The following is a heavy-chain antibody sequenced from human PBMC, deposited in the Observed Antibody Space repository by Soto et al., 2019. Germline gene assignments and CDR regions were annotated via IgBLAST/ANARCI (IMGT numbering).Heavy chain of an antibody. J-gene: IGHJ3*02. V-gene: IGHV4-30-2*01. D-gene: IGHD3-3*01. CDR2: IYHSGST. CDR3: ARGIWRIFGVNNDAFDI. Sequence: PSETLSLTCAVSGGSISSGGYSWSWIRQPPGKGLEWIGYIYHSGSTYYNPSLKSRVTISVDRSKNQFSLKLSSVTAADTAVYYCARGIWRIFGVNNDAFDIWGQGTMVTVSS. CDR1: GGSISSGGYS.